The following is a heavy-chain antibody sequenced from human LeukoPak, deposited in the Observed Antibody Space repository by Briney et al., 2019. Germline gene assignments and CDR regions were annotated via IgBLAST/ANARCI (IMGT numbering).Heavy chain of an antibody. CDR2: LSGSGNGS. Sequence: PSETLSLTCTVSGGSISSSSYYWGWIRQPPGKGLEWVSALSGSGNGSYYADSVKGRFTISRDNSKNTLYLRMNSLRAEDTAVYYCAKDTAALSFVIDSWGQGTLVTVSS. CDR3: AKDTAALSFVIDS. J-gene: IGHJ4*02. CDR1: GGSISSSSYY. V-gene: IGHV3-23*01. D-gene: IGHD2-15*01.